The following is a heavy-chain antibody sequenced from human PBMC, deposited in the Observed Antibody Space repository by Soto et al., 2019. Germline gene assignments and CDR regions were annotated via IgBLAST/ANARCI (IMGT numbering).Heavy chain of an antibody. CDR2: IGGGGLST. D-gene: IGHD3-16*01. J-gene: IGHJ4*01. Sequence: EVQLLESGGALMQPGGSLRVSCAASGFTFSGYAMSWVRQAPGKGLEWVSSIGGGGLSTFYADSVKGRFVVSRDNSKNILYLQMNSLRAEDTAIYYCARNLALWGDPRSRFFHYWGQGTLVTVSS. CDR3: ARNLALWGDPRSRFFHY. V-gene: IGHV3-23*01. CDR1: GFTFSGYA.